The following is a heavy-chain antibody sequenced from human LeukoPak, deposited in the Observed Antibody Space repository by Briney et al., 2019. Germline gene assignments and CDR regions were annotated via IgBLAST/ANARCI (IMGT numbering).Heavy chain of an antibody. J-gene: IGHJ5*02. CDR2: MNPNSGNT. D-gene: IGHD2-21*02. Sequence: ASVKVSCKASGYTFTGYYMHWVRQAPGQGLEWMGWMNPNSGNTGYAQKFQGRVTMTRNTSISTAYMELSSLRSEDTAVYYCARDTKRSRDRWENLGFDPWGQGTLVTVSS. V-gene: IGHV1-8*02. CDR3: ARDTKRSRDRWENLGFDP. CDR1: GYTFTGYY.